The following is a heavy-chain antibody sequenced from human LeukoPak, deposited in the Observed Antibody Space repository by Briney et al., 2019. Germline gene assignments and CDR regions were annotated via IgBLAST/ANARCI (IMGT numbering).Heavy chain of an antibody. J-gene: IGHJ4*02. CDR1: GFTFSTYW. D-gene: IGHD5-24*01. Sequence: GGSLRLSCAASGFTFSTYWMHWVRQAPGKGLVWVSHINTDGSSTNYADSVKGRFTISRDNAKNTVYLQMNSLRAEDTALYYCAKGGGVEMATIGDWGQGTLVTVSS. CDR2: INTDGSST. V-gene: IGHV3-74*01. CDR3: AKGGGVEMATIGD.